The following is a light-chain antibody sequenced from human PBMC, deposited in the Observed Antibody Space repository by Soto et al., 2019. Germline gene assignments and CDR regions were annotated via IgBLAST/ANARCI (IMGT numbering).Light chain of an antibody. Sequence: EIVMTQSPVTLSVSPGDRATLSCRASQSVNSNLAWYQHKPGQTPKLLIYVASTRATGIPARFSGSGSGTEFTLTISSLQSEDFAVYYCQQYNVWPLTFGRGPKVEFK. J-gene: IGKJ4*01. CDR2: VAS. CDR1: QSVNSN. CDR3: QQYNVWPLT. V-gene: IGKV3-15*01.